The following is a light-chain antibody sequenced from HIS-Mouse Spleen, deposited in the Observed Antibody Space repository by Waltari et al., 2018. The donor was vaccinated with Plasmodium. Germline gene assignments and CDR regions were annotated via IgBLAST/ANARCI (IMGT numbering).Light chain of an antibody. CDR1: QSVSSSY. J-gene: IGKJ4*01. CDR3: QQYGSSPLT. CDR2: GAS. Sequence: EIVLTQSPGTLSLSPGERATLSCRASQSVSSSYLACYPQTPGQAPRLLIYGASSRATGIPDRFSGSGSGTDFTLTISRLEPEDFAVYYCQQYGSSPLTFGGGTKVEIK. V-gene: IGKV3-20*01.